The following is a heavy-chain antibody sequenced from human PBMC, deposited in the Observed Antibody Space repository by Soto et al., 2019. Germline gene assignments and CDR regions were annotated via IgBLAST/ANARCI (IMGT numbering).Heavy chain of an antibody. D-gene: IGHD6-19*01. CDR1: GYSFTSYW. Sequence: GESPKISCKGSGYSFTSYWIGWVRQIPGKGLEWRGIIYPGDSDTRYRTPFQGQVTISDNKSISTAYLPWSSLKAPDPAMYYCARQGIAVAPLFYYYGMDVWGQGTTVTVSS. J-gene: IGHJ6*02. CDR2: IYPGDSDT. V-gene: IGHV5-51*01. CDR3: ARQGIAVAPLFYYYGMDV.